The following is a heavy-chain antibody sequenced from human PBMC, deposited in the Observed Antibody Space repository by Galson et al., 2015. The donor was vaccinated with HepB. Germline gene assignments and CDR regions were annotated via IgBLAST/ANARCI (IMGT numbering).Heavy chain of an antibody. D-gene: IGHD2-15*01. CDR2: ISSSGSTI. CDR3: ARDSDRISAFDI. CDR1: GFTFSSYE. J-gene: IGHJ3*02. V-gene: IGHV3-48*03. Sequence: SLRLSCAASGFTFSSYERNWVRQAPGKGLEWVSYISSSGSTIYYADSVKGRFTISRDNTKNSLYLQMNSLRAEDTAVYYCARDSDRISAFDIWGQGTMVTVSS.